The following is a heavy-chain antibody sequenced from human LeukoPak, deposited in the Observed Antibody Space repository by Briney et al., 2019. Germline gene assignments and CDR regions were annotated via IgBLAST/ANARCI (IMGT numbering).Heavy chain of an antibody. V-gene: IGHV4-59*02. CDR2: IHYSGST. CDR1: GGSVSSYY. CDR3: ARWDSGSYFLDY. Sequence: SETLSLTCTVSGGSVSSYYWNWIRQPPGKGLEWIGYIHYSGSTNYNPSLKSRVTISVDTFKNQFSLKLNSVTAADTAGYYCARWDSGSYFLDYGGQGTLVTFSS. J-gene: IGHJ4*02. D-gene: IGHD1-26*01.